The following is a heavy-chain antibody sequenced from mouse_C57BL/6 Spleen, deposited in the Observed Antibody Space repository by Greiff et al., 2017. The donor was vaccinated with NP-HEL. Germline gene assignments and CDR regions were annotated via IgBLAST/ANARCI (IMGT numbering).Heavy chain of an antibody. Sequence: QVQLQQSGAELMKPGASVKLSCKATGYTFTGYWIEWVKPRPGHGLEWIGEILPGSGSTNYNEKFKGKATFTADTSSNNAYMQLSSLTNEDSAIYYCAKGGSDYDAAMDYWGQGTSVTVSS. J-gene: IGHJ4*01. CDR3: AKGGSDYDAAMDY. CDR2: ILPGSGST. CDR1: GYTFTGYW. D-gene: IGHD2-4*01. V-gene: IGHV1-9*01.